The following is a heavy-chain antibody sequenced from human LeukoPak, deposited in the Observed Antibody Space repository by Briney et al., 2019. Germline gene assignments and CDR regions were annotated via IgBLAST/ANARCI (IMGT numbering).Heavy chain of an antibody. CDR3: ATQTGTYDLDY. CDR1: GFTLSNYG. J-gene: IGHJ4*02. CDR2: IWHDGSNQ. V-gene: IGHV3-33*03. Sequence: LSGGSLRLSCAASGFTLSNYGMHWVRQAPGKGLEWVAVIWHDGSNQYYADSVKGRFTISRDNSKDTLYLQMNSLRVEDTAVNYCATQTGTYDLDYWGQGTLVTVSS. D-gene: IGHD3-10*01.